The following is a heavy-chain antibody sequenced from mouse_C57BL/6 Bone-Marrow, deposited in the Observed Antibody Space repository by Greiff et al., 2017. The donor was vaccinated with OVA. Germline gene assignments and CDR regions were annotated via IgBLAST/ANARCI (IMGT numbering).Heavy chain of an antibody. CDR3: AYDGEYWYFDV. D-gene: IGHD2-12*01. CDR2: IHPNSGST. V-gene: IGHV1-64*01. J-gene: IGHJ1*03. Sequence: QVQLQQSGAELVKPGASVKLSCKASGYTFTSYWMHWVKQRPGQGLEWIGMIHPNSGSTNYNEKFKSKATLTVDKSSSTAYMQLSSLTSEDSAVDYCAYDGEYWYFDVWGTGTTVTVSS. CDR1: GYTFTSYW.